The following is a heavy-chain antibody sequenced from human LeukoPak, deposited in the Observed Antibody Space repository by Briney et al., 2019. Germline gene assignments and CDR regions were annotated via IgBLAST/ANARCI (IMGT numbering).Heavy chain of an antibody. CDR1: GLTFSSYK. CDR3: ARGGTLEYFQH. V-gene: IGHV3-48*03. CDR2: ISSSGSTI. J-gene: IGHJ1*01. Sequence: GGSLRLSCAASGLTFSSYKMNWVRQAPGKGLEWVSYISSSGSTIYYADSVKGRFTISRDNAKNSLFLQMNSLTAEDTAVYYCARGGTLEYFQHWGQGTLVTVSS.